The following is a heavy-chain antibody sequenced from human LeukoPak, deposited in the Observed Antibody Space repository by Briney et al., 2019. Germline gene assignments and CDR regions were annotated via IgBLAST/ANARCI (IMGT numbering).Heavy chain of an antibody. CDR2: ITSSSSYI. V-gene: IGHV3-21*01. D-gene: IGHD3-10*02. CDR1: GFTFSSYN. J-gene: IGHJ6*04. Sequence: GGSLRLSCAASGFTFSSYNMNWVRQAPGKGLEWVSSITSSSSYIYYADSVKGRFTISRDNAKNSLYLQMNSVRAEDTAVYYCAELGITMIGGVWGKGTTVTISS. CDR3: AELGITMIGGV.